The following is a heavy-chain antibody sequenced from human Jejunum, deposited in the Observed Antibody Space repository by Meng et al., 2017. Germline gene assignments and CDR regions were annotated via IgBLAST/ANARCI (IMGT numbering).Heavy chain of an antibody. D-gene: IGHD2-21*02. CDR1: GGSITSVVYY. J-gene: IGHJ5*02. CDR2: VYYSGSP. V-gene: IGHV4-31*03. CDR3: SRVEPMYCNGCACYSFDP. Sequence: AQVPESAPGLGNPSHDPSLTFTVPGGSITSVVYYWSWRRQHPGNSLEWLVYVYYSGSPYYNPSLKPRATMSVDTTKNQLSLKVASGPDADTAVYFCSRVEPMYCNGCACYSFDPWGPGTLVTVSS.